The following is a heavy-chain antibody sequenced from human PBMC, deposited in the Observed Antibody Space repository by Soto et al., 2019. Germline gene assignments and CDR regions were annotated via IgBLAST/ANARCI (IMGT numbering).Heavy chain of an antibody. CDR1: GYTFTNYG. CDR3: ARVLGYNSSWWRHTAFDI. J-gene: IGHJ3*02. V-gene: IGHV1-18*01. D-gene: IGHD6-13*01. Sequence: GSVKVSCKTSGYTFTNYGISWVRQAPGQGLEWMGWISAHTGNTNYAQKFQGRVTMTTDTSTSTAYMELRSLRSDDTAVYYCARVLGYNSSWWRHTAFDIWGQGTMVTVSS. CDR2: ISAHTGNT.